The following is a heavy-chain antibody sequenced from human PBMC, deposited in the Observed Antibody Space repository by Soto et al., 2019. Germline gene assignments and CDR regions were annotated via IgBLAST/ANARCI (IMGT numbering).Heavy chain of an antibody. CDR3: ARDDTRFYYYYGMDV. CDR1: GYTFTSYY. J-gene: IGHJ6*02. CDR2: INPSGGST. Sequence: QVQLVQSGAEVKKPGASVKVSCKASGYTFTSYYMHWVRQAPGQGLEWMGIINPSGGSTSYAQKFPGRVTMTRDTSTSTVYMELSSLRSEDTAVYYCARDDTRFYYYYGMDVWGQGTTVTVSS. D-gene: IGHD3-22*01. V-gene: IGHV1-46*01.